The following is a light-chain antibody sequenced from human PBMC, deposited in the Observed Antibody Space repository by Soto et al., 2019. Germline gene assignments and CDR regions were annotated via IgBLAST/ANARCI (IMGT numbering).Light chain of an antibody. Sequence: EIVLTQSPGTLSLSPGERATLSSRASQSLSSYLAWYQQKPGQAPRLLIYGASSRATGIPDRFSGSGSGTDFTLTISRLEPEDFAVYYCRQYGSSPSYTFGHGTKLEIK. J-gene: IGKJ2*01. CDR2: GAS. CDR3: RQYGSSPSYT. CDR1: QSLSSY. V-gene: IGKV3-20*01.